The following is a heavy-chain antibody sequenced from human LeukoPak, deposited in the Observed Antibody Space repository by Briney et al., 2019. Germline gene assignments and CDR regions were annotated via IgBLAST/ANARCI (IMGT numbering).Heavy chain of an antibody. D-gene: IGHD6-13*01. Sequence: SETLSLTCAVYIDSFTNYYWNWIRQTPGKGLEWIGEVNDSGGTNINPSLRSRVILSVDTSKNQFSLKLISVTAADTAVYYCARRGTIAAAGFDYWGQGTLVTVSS. V-gene: IGHV4-34*01. CDR3: ARRGTIAAAGFDY. CDR2: VNDSGGT. CDR1: IDSFTNYY. J-gene: IGHJ4*02.